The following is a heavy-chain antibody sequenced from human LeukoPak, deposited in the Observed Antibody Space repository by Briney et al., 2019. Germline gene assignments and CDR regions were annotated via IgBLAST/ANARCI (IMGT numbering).Heavy chain of an antibody. J-gene: IGHJ5*02. CDR3: ARLTYSNNWYFRRGLDNWFDP. CDR2: INHSGSA. V-gene: IGHV4-34*01. CDR1: GGSFSRYY. D-gene: IGHD6-13*01. Sequence: PSETLSLTCAVYGGSFSRYYWTWIRQPPGKGLEWIGEINHSGSANYNPSLKSRVTISVDASKSQFSLRLSSVTAADTAVYYCARLTYSNNWYFRRGLDNWFDPWGQGTLVTVS.